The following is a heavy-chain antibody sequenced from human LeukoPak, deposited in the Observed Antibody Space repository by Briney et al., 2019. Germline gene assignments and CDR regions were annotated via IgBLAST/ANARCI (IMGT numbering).Heavy chain of an antibody. CDR1: GFTFSSYE. D-gene: IGHD1-7*01. CDR3: ARDGAGTHSWFDP. J-gene: IGHJ5*02. Sequence: GGSLRLSCAASGFTFSSYEMNWVRQAPGKGLEWVSYISSSGSTIYYADSVKGRFTISRDNAKNSLYLQMNSLRAEDTAVYYCARDGAGTHSWFDPWGQGTLVTVSS. V-gene: IGHV3-48*03. CDR2: ISSSGSTI.